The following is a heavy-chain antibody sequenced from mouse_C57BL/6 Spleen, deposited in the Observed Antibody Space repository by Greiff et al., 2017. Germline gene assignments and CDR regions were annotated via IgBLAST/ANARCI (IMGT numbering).Heavy chain of an antibody. CDR2: IDPSDSET. V-gene: IGHV1-52*01. Sequence: QVQLKQPGAELVRPGSSVKLSCKASGYTFTSYWMHWVKQRPIQGLEWIGNIDPSDSETHYNQKFKDKATLTVDKSSSTAYMQLSSLTSEEAAVYYCARRGNGYYGYVDVGGTGTTVTVSS. CDR3: ARRGNGYYGYVDV. CDR1: GYTFTSYW. D-gene: IGHD2-2*01. J-gene: IGHJ1*03.